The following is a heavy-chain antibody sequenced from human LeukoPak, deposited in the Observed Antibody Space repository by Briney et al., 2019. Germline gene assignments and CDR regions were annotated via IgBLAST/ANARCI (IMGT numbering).Heavy chain of an antibody. CDR3: ARVYSYGPHWFDP. Sequence: SVKVSCKASGGTFSSYAISWVRQAPGQGLEWMGGIIPIFGTANYAQKFQGRVTITADESTSTAYMELSSLRSEDTAVYYCARVYSYGPHWFDPWGQGTLVTVSS. D-gene: IGHD5-18*01. V-gene: IGHV1-69*01. CDR2: IIPIFGTA. CDR1: GGTFSSYA. J-gene: IGHJ5*02.